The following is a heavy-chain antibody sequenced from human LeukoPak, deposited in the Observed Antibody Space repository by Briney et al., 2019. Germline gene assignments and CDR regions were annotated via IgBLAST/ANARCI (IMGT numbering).Heavy chain of an antibody. CDR1: SGSISTSNYY. D-gene: IGHD6-19*01. V-gene: IGHV4-39*07. CDR3: ARNSISSGWYWTNWFDP. CDR2: IYHSGST. Sequence: PSETLSLTCTVSSGSISTSNYYWGWVRQPPGKGLEWIGEIYHSGSTNYNPSLKSRVTISVDKSKNQFSLKLSSVTAADTAVYYCARNSISSGWYWTNWFDPWGQGTLVTVSS. J-gene: IGHJ5*02.